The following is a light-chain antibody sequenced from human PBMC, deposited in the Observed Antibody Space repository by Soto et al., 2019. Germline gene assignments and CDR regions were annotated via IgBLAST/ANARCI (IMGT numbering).Light chain of an antibody. V-gene: IGKV3-15*01. CDR1: QSVSSN. J-gene: IGKJ1*01. CDR2: DSS. Sequence: EIVMTQSPATLSVSPGERATLSCRASQSVSSNLAWYQQKPGQAPRLLIYDSSTRATGIPARFSGSGSGTEFTLTIRSLQSEDFAIYYCQQYNNWPETFGQGTKVEIK. CDR3: QQYNNWPET.